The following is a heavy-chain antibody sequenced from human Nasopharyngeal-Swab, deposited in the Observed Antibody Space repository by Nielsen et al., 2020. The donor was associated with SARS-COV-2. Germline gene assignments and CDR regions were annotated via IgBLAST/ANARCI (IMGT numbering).Heavy chain of an antibody. J-gene: IGHJ4*02. CDR2: IWYDGSNK. CDR1: GFIFSNYG. V-gene: IGHV3-33*01. D-gene: IGHD5-18*01. Sequence: GGSLRLSCAASGFIFSNYGMHWVRQAPGKGLEWVAVIWYDGSNKYYAGSVKGRFTISRDNSKNTLYLQMNSLRAEDTAVYYCAREDTAMVVDYWGQGTLVTVSS. CDR3: AREDTAMVVDY.